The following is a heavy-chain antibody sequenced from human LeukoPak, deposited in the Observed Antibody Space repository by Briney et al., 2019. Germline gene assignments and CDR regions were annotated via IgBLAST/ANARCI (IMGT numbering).Heavy chain of an antibody. CDR3: AMKSQVWPVDRLYTWFEP. V-gene: IGHV4-38-2*01. J-gene: IGHJ5*02. Sequence: SETLSLTCAVSGYSISSGYNWGWIRQLPGKGLEWIGEINHEGSNNYNPSLNSRVTISVDVSKNQFSLKVTSVTAADTAVYYCAMKSQVWPVDRLYTWFEPWGQGTRVTVSS. CDR2: INHEGSN. CDR1: GYSISSGYN. D-gene: IGHD2-2*02.